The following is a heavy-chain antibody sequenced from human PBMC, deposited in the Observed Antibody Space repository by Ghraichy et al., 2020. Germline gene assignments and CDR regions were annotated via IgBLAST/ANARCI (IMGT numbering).Heavy chain of an antibody. J-gene: IGHJ4*02. Sequence: SETLSLTCTVSGGSISSSSYYWGWIRQPPGKGLEWIGSIYYSGSTYYNPSLKSRVTISVDTSKNQFSLKLSSVTAADTAVYYCAVVSYYGSGSYSYYFDYWGQGTLVTVSS. CDR1: GGSISSSSYY. V-gene: IGHV4-39*01. D-gene: IGHD3-10*01. CDR3: AVVSYYGSGSYSYYFDY. CDR2: IYYSGST.